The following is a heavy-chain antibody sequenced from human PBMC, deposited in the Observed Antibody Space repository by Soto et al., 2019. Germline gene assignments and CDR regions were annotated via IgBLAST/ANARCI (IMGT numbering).Heavy chain of an antibody. CDR3: AADYYYDSSGYYHYYYYGMDV. Sequence: SVKVSCKASEFTFTSSTVQWVLLALGRPGERIGWIVVGSGNTNYEQKFQERVTLTRDMSTSTAYMELSSLRSEDTAVYYCAADYYYDSSGYYHYYYYGMDVWGQGITVTVSS. J-gene: IGHJ6*02. CDR2: IVVGSGNT. D-gene: IGHD3-22*01. V-gene: IGHV1-58*01. CDR1: EFTFTSST.